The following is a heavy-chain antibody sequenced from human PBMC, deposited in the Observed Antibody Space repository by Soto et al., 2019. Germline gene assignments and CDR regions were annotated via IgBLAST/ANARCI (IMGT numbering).Heavy chain of an antibody. CDR2: ISSSGSTI. D-gene: IGHD3-9*01. CDR1: GFTFSDYY. J-gene: IGHJ4*02. V-gene: IGHV3-11*04. Sequence: GGSLRLSCAASGFTFSDYYMSWIRQAPGKGPEWVSYISSSGSTIYYADSVKGRFTVSRDNAKNSLFLLLNSLRAEDTAVYYCARDKDWAFDYWGQGTLVTVSS. CDR3: ARDKDWAFDY.